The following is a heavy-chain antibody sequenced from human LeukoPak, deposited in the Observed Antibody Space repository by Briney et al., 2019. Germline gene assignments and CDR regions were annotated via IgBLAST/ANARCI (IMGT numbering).Heavy chain of an antibody. Sequence: PGGSLRLSCAASGFTFSSYSMNWVRQAPGKGLEWVSSISSSSSYIYYADSVKGRFTISRDNAKNSLYLQMNSLRAEDTAVYYCAKGRTAMVTSHFDYWGQGTLVTVSS. CDR2: ISSSSSYI. D-gene: IGHD5-18*01. CDR3: AKGRTAMVTSHFDY. CDR1: GFTFSSYS. V-gene: IGHV3-21*01. J-gene: IGHJ4*02.